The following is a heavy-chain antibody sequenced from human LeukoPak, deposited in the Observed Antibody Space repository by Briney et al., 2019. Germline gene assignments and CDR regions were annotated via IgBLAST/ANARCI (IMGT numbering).Heavy chain of an antibody. J-gene: IGHJ4*02. V-gene: IGHV3-74*01. D-gene: IGHD6-6*01. CDR2: INGDGSST. CDR1: GFTFSSYW. Sequence: GGSLRLSCAASGFTFSSYWMHWVRQAPGKGLVWVSRINGDGSSTSYADSVRGRFSISRDNAKNTLYLQMNSLRAEDTAVYYCARGLSGYASSLGYWGQGTLVTVSA. CDR3: ARGLSGYASSLGY.